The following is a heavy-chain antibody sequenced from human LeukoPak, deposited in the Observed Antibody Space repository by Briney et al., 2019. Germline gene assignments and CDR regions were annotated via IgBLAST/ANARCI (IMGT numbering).Heavy chain of an antibody. CDR2: IRYDGSNK. CDR3: AKVAPGYTYGAHFDY. CDR1: GFTFSSYG. V-gene: IGHV3-30*02. Sequence: PGGSLRLSCAASGFTFSSYGMHWVRQAPGKGLEWVAFIRYDGSNKYYADSVKGRFTISRDNSKNTLYLQMNSLRAEDTAVYYCAKVAPGYTYGAHFDYWGQGTLVTVSP. J-gene: IGHJ4*02. D-gene: IGHD5-18*01.